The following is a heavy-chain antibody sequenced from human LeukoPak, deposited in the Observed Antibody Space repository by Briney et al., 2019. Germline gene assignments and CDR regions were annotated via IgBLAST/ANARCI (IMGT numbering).Heavy chain of an antibody. V-gene: IGHV3-23*01. CDR1: GFALRSYA. CDR2: ISSSGGNT. Sequence: GGSLRLSCATSGFALRSYAMNWVRQAPGKGLEWVSLISSSGGNTNYADSVRGRFTISRDNSNHTMSLQMTSLRAEDTAIYYCVKDFGSGWIKSTYFQRWGQGTLVTVSS. D-gene: IGHD1-26*01. J-gene: IGHJ1*01. CDR3: VKDFGSGWIKSTYFQR.